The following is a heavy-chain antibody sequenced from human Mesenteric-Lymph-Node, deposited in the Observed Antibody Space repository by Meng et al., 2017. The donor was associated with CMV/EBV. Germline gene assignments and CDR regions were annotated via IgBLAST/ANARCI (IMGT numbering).Heavy chain of an antibody. J-gene: IGHJ6*02. CDR2: ISYDGRDK. CDR1: GFTFSSYA. Sequence: GESLKISCAASGFTFSSYAMHWVRQAPGKGLEWVAVISYDGRDKYYADSVKGRFTISRDNSKNTLYLQMNSLTAEDTAVYYCLHFYDYSYYYGMDVWGQGTTVTVSS. CDR3: LHFYDYSYYYGMDV. V-gene: IGHV3-30*04. D-gene: IGHD4-11*01.